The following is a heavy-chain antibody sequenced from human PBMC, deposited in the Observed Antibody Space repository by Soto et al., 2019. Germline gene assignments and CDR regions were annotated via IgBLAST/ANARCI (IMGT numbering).Heavy chain of an antibody. CDR2: ISYDGSNK. CDR3: ARVLYYYDSSGYGAFDI. J-gene: IGHJ3*02. V-gene: IGHV3-30-3*01. Sequence: PVGSLRLSCAASGFTFSSYAMHWVRQAPGKGLEWVAVISYDGSNKYYADSVKGRFTISRDNSKNTLYLQMNSLRAEDTAVYYCARVLYYYDSSGYGAFDIWGQGTMVTVSS. D-gene: IGHD3-22*01. CDR1: GFTFSSYA.